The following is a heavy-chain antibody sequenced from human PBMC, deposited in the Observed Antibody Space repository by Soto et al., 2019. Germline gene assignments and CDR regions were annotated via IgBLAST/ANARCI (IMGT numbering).Heavy chain of an antibody. D-gene: IGHD3-3*01. J-gene: IGHJ4*02. V-gene: IGHV3-66*01. Sequence: GGSLRLSCAASGFTVSSNYMSWVRQAPGKGLEWVSVIYSGGSTYYADSVKGRFTISRDNSKNTLYLQMNSLRAEDTAVYYCARTPDYDFWSGHYDYWGQGTLVTVSS. CDR1: GFTVSSNY. CDR2: IYSGGST. CDR3: ARTPDYDFWSGHYDY.